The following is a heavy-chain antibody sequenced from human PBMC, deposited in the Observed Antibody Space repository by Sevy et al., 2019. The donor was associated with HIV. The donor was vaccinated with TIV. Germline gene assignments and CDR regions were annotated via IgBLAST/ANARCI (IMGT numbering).Heavy chain of an antibody. D-gene: IGHD2-2*01. CDR3: ARGAIRIDCSRTSCHGYPNPGGYYYYVIDV. V-gene: IGHV4-39*01. Sequence: SETLSLTCTVSGGSISSSSYYWGWIRQPPGKGLEWIGSIYYSGSTYYNPSLKSRVTISVDTSKNQFSLKPSAVTAAVTAEYYWARGAIRIDCSRTSCHGYPNPGGYYYYVIDVWGQGTTVTVCS. CDR2: IYYSGST. J-gene: IGHJ6*02. CDR1: GGSISSSSYY.